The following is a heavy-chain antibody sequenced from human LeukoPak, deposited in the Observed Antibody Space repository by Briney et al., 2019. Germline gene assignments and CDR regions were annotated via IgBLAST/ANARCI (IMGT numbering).Heavy chain of an antibody. CDR3: AKDWTTVVTPKGYYFDS. V-gene: IGHV3-23*01. CDR1: GFTFHTYA. CDR2: VSTTGAST. Sequence: GGSLRLSCEASGFTFHTYAMSWVRQAPGKGLEWVSAVSTTGASTYYAESVKGRFTISRDNSKNTLSLQMDSLRVEDTALYYCAKDWTTVVTPKGYYFDSWGEGTLVTVSS. D-gene: IGHD4-23*01. J-gene: IGHJ4*02.